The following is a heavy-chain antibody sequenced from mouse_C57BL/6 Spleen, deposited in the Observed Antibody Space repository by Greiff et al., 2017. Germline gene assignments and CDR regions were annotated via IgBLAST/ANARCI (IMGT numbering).Heavy chain of an antibody. CDR3: AREDYYGIYAMDY. CDR2: ISYDGSN. CDR1: GYSITSGYY. V-gene: IGHV3-6*01. D-gene: IGHD1-1*01. J-gene: IGHJ4*01. Sequence: EVKLQESGPGLVKPSQSLSLTCSVTGYSITSGYYWNWIRQFPGNKLEWMGYISYDGSNNYNPYLKNRISITRDTSKNQFFLKLNSVTTEDTATYYCAREDYYGIYAMDYWGQGTSVTVSS.